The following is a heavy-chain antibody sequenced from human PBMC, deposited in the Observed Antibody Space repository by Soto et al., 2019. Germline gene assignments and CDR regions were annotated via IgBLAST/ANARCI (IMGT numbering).Heavy chain of an antibody. V-gene: IGHV4-34*01. D-gene: IGHD5-18*01. CDR2: INHSGST. CDR3: ARARRRGYKLDY. J-gene: IGHJ4*02. Sequence: PSETLSLTCAVYGGSLSGYYWSWIRQPPGKGLEWIGEINHSGSTNYNPSLKSRVTISVDTSKNQFSLKLSSVTAADTAVYYCARARRRGYKLDYWGQGTLVTVSS. CDR1: GGSLSGYY.